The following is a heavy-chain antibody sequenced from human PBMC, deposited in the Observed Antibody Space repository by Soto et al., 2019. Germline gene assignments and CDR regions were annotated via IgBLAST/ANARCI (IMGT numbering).Heavy chain of an antibody. Sequence: QVQTVQSGAEVKKPGSSVKVSCKASGGTFSGNTISWVRQAPGQGLEWMGRIIPMLDVTNYAQKFQGRATITADKSTSTAFMEVTSLRSEDTAVYFCATHDYGDYLFDDWGQGTLVTVSS. V-gene: IGHV1-69*02. CDR2: IIPMLDVT. CDR1: GGTFSGNT. J-gene: IGHJ4*02. D-gene: IGHD4-17*01. CDR3: ATHDYGDYLFDD.